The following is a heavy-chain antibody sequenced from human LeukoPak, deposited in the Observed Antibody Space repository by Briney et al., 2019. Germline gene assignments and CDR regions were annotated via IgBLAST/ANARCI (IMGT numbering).Heavy chain of an antibody. Sequence: SETLSLTCTVSGGSISSNYWSWIRQPPGKGLEWIGYVYYSGSTNYNPSLKNRVTISVDTSKNQFSLKLSSVTAADTAVYYCARDFEQLYYFDYWGQGTLVTVSS. CDR3: ARDFEQLYYFDY. CDR2: VYYSGST. CDR1: GGSISSNY. V-gene: IGHV4-59*12. D-gene: IGHD1-1*01. J-gene: IGHJ4*02.